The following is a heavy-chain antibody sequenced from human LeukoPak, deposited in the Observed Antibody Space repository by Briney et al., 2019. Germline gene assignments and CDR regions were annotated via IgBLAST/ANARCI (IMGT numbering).Heavy chain of an antibody. Sequence: NVSCKSSVYTFTRYYMHGVRQACGKGLEWVGRIRSKAYSYATAYAAWVKGRFTISRDDSKNTAYLQMNSLKTEDTAVYYCTRSSPDYCGSTSCYLTDFDYWGQGTLVTVSS. CDR3: TRSSPDYCGSTSCYLTDFDY. V-gene: IGHV3-73*01. CDR1: VYTFTRYY. CDR2: IRSKAYSYAT. D-gene: IGHD2-2*01. J-gene: IGHJ4*02.